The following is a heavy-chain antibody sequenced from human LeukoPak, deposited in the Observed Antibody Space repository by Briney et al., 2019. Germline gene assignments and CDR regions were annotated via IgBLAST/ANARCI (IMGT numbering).Heavy chain of an antibody. D-gene: IGHD3-3*01. Sequence: GASVKVSCKASGYTFTDYYMHWVRQAPGQGLEWMGWINPNSGGTNYAQKFQGRVTMTRDTSISTAYMELSRLRSDDTAVYCCASGGLIFGGTFDPWGQGTLVTVSS. CDR3: ASGGLIFGGTFDP. CDR1: GYTFTDYY. J-gene: IGHJ5*02. CDR2: INPNSGGT. V-gene: IGHV1-2*02.